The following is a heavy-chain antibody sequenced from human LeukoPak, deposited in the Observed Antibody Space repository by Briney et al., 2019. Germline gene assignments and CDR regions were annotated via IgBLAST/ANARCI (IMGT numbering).Heavy chain of an antibody. Sequence: SETLSLTCTVSGGSISSYYWSWIRQPPGKGLEWIACISYSGSTKYNPSLKSRVTISVDTSKNQLSLKLSSVTAADTAVYYCARGAMGATGAFDIWGQGTMVTVSS. CDR3: ARGAMGATGAFDI. J-gene: IGHJ3*02. CDR1: GGSISSYY. CDR2: ISYSGST. V-gene: IGHV4-59*01. D-gene: IGHD1-26*01.